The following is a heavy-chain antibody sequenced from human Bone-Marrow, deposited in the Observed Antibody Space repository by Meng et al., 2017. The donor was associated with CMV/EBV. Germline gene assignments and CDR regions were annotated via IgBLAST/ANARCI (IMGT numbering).Heavy chain of an antibody. CDR1: GYTFTGYY. Sequence: ASVKVSCKASGYTFTGYYMHWVRQAPGQGLEWMGWINPNSGGTNYAQKFQGRATMTRGTSISTAYMELSRLRSDDTAVYYCARGYCSSTSCPRYYYGMDVWGQGTTVTVSS. CDR2: INPNSGGT. J-gene: IGHJ6*02. CDR3: ARGYCSSTSCPRYYYGMDV. D-gene: IGHD2-2*01. V-gene: IGHV1-2*02.